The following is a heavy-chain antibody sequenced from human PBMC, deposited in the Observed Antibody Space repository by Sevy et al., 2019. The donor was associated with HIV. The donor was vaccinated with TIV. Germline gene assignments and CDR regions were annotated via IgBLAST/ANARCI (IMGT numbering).Heavy chain of an antibody. CDR1: GGSISNYF. Sequence: SETLSLTCTVSGGSISNYFWSWIRQPPGKGLEWIGYMFYSGSTNYNPSPKSRVTISVDTSKNHFSLKLRSVTAADTAVYYCARESIGAIGDFDYWGQGTLVTVSS. V-gene: IGHV4-59*01. CDR2: MFYSGST. J-gene: IGHJ4*02. CDR3: ARESIGAIGDFDY. D-gene: IGHD6-13*01.